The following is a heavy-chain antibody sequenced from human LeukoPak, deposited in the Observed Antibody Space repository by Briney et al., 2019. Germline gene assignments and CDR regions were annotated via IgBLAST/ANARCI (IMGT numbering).Heavy chain of an antibody. CDR1: GGSFSGYF. Sequence: PSETLSLTCAVYGGSFSGYFRSWIRQPPGKGLEWIGEINHSGSTNYNPSLKSRVTISVDTSKNQFSLKLSSVTAADTAVYYCARGPTGYNYYYYMDVWGKGTRSPSP. V-gene: IGHV4-34*01. J-gene: IGHJ6*03. CDR2: INHSGST. CDR3: ARGPTGYNYYYYMDV.